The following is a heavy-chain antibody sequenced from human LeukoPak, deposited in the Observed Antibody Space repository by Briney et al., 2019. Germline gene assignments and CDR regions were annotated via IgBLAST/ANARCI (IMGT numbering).Heavy chain of an antibody. CDR3: ARAGVVPAAINYYMDV. CDR2: IWYDGSNK. CDR1: GFTFSSYG. Sequence: GGSLRLSCAASGFTFSSYGMHWVRQAPGKGLEWVAVIWYDGSNKYYADSVKGRFTISRDNAKNSLYLQMNSLRAEDTALYHCARAGVVPAAINYYMDVWGKGTTVTVSS. V-gene: IGHV3-33*01. J-gene: IGHJ6*03. D-gene: IGHD2-2*01.